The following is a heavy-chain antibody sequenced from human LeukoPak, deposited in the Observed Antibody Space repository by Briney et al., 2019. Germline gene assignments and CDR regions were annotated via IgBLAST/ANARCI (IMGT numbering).Heavy chain of an antibody. CDR3: AKDSFSHCSSTSCYTFNWFDP. J-gene: IGHJ5*02. Sequence: PGGSLRLSCAASGFTFSSYGMPWVRQAPGKGLEWVAFIRYDGSNKYYADSVKGRFTISRDNSKNTLYLQMNSLRAEDTAVYYCAKDSFSHCSSTSCYTFNWFDPWGQGTLVTVSS. CDR1: GFTFSSYG. CDR2: IRYDGSNK. D-gene: IGHD2-2*02. V-gene: IGHV3-30*02.